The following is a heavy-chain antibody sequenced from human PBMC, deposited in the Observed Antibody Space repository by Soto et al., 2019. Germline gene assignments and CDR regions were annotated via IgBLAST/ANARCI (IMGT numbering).Heavy chain of an antibody. D-gene: IGHD3-16*01. CDR2: IYYSGST. CDR3: ARVGGINWFDP. CDR1: GGSISSGGYY. V-gene: IGHV4-31*03. Sequence: QVQLQESGPGLVKPSQTLSLTCTVSGGSISSGGYYWSWIRQHPGKGLEWIGYIYYSGSTYYNPAHKRSVTISGDPSKNQFSLKLSSVTAVDTAVYDCARVGGINWFDPWGQGTLVTVSS. J-gene: IGHJ5*02.